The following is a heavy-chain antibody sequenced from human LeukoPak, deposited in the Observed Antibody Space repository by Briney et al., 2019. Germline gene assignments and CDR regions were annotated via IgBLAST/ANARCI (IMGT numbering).Heavy chain of an antibody. V-gene: IGHV3-9*01. CDR2: ISWNSGSI. D-gene: IGHD4-17*01. CDR3: AKAVTVTNHYYHGMDV. CDR1: GFTFDDYA. J-gene: IGHJ6*02. Sequence: PGGSLRLSCAASGFTFDDYAMHWVRQAPGKGLEWVSGISWNSGSIGYADSVKGRFTISRDNAKNSLYLQMNSLRAEDTALYYCAKAVTVTNHYYHGMDVWGQGTTVTVSS.